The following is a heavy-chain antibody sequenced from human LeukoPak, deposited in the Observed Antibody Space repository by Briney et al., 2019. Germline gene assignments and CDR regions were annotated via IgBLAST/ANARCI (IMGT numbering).Heavy chain of an antibody. CDR3: ARDREAACQGGDAFDI. Sequence: GGSLRLSCAASGFTFSSYSMNWVRQAPGKGLEWVSSISSSSSYIYYADSVKGRFTISRDNAKNSLYLQMNSLRAEDTAVYYCARDREAACQGGDAFDIWGQGTMVTVSS. D-gene: IGHD6-13*01. CDR2: ISSSSSYI. CDR1: GFTFSSYS. J-gene: IGHJ3*02. V-gene: IGHV3-21*01.